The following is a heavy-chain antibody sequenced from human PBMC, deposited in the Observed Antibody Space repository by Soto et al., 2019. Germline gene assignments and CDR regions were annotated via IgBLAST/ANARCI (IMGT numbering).Heavy chain of an antibody. CDR3: AKDQGSSWYEIDY. J-gene: IGHJ4*02. CDR1: GFTFSNYA. Sequence: GGSLRLSCAASGFTFSNYAVTWVRQAPGKGLEWVSTITGSGGSTYYADSVKGRFTISRDNSKNTLYLQMNSLRAEDTAVYYCAKDQGSSWYEIDYWGQGTLVTVSS. D-gene: IGHD6-13*01. CDR2: ITGSGGST. V-gene: IGHV3-23*01.